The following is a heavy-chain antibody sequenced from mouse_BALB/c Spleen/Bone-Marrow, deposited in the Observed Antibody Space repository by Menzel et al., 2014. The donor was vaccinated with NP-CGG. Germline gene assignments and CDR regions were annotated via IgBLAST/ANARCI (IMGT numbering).Heavy chain of an antibody. CDR1: GYTFTSYY. Sequence: QVQLKESGPELVKPEASVKMSCEASGYTFTSYYIHWVKQRPGQGLEWIGWIYPGDGSTKYNEKFKGKTTLTADKSSSTAYMLLSSLTSEDSAIYFCAIYYDYSWYFDVWGAGTTVTVSS. D-gene: IGHD2-4*01. V-gene: IGHV1S56*01. J-gene: IGHJ1*01. CDR2: IYPGDGST. CDR3: AIYYDYSWYFDV.